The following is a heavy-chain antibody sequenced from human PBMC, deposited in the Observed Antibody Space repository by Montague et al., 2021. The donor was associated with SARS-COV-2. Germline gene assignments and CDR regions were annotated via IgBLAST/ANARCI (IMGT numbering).Heavy chain of an antibody. D-gene: IGHD2-21*02. J-gene: IGHJ4*02. CDR2: IYYKGST. Sequence: SETLSLTCSVSGGSITNSNYYWVWIRQPPGKGLEWIGRIYYKGSTYYNPYLKSRLTLSVDTSKNQFSLRLRSVTAADTAVYCCARLICIHTAEPLTFDYWGQGALVTVSS. CDR3: ARLICIHTAEPLTFDY. CDR1: GGSITNSNYY. V-gene: IGHV4-39*01.